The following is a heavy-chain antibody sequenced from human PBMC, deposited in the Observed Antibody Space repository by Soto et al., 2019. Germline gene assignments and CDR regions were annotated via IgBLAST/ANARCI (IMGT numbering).Heavy chain of an antibody. Sequence: QPGGSLRLSCAGSGVTLSTYDMHEARQGTRGGLEWVSVVANSGDTNYLESVKGRFTISRDEGQNAVFLQMDSLRAGDTAIYFCARSTSSGNTDVFDVRGQGTVVTVSS. CDR2: VANSGDT. CDR1: GVTLSTYD. D-gene: IGHD1-1*01. CDR3: ARSTSSGNTDVFDV. V-gene: IGHV3-13*01. J-gene: IGHJ3*01.